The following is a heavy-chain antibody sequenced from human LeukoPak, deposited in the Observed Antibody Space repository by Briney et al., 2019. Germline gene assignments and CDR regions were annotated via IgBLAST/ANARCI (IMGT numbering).Heavy chain of an antibody. CDR3: ARAFSGYLFDY. CDR2: ISHDGSVK. V-gene: IGHV3-30*04. J-gene: IGHJ4*02. CDR1: EFTFSNHA. Sequence: PGRSLRLSCAASEFTFSNHAMHWVRQAPGKGLEWVAVISHDGSVKYYADSVKGRFTISRDNAKNSLYLQMNSLRAEDTAVYYCARAFSGYLFDYWGQGTLVTVSS. D-gene: IGHD3-22*01.